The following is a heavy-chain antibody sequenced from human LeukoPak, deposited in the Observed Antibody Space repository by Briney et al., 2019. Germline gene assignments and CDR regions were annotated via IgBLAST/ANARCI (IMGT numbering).Heavy chain of an antibody. Sequence: GASVKVSCKASGYTFTGYYMHWVRQAPGQGLEWMGWINPNSGGTNYAQKFQGRVTMTRDTSISTAYMELSRLRSDDTAVYYCARGGWLSKQTGDAFDIWGQGTMVTVSS. D-gene: IGHD3-22*01. J-gene: IGHJ3*02. V-gene: IGHV1-2*02. CDR1: GYTFTGYY. CDR3: ARGGWLSKQTGDAFDI. CDR2: INPNSGGT.